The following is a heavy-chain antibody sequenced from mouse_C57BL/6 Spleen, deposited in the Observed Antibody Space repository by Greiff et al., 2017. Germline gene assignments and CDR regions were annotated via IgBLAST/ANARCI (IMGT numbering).Heavy chain of an antibody. D-gene: IGHD4-1*01. Sequence: EVKLMESGPGLVKPSQSLSLTCSVTGYSITSGYYWNWIRQFPGNKLEWMGYISYDGSNNYNPSLDNRISSTRDTSKNQFFLKLNTVTTEDTATYYCARGLGRWGYFDYGGQGTTLTVSS. J-gene: IGHJ2*01. CDR3: ARGLGRWGYFDY. CDR1: GYSITSGYY. CDR2: ISYDGSN. V-gene: IGHV3-6*01.